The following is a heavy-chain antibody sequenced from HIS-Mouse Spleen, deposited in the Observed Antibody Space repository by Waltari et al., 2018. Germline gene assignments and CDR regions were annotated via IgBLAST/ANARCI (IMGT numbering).Heavy chain of an antibody. CDR2: ISYDGSNK. D-gene: IGHD1-7*01. V-gene: IGHV3-30*04. CDR3: ARDSSRNYAFDI. J-gene: IGHJ3*02. CDR1: GFTFGSYA. Sequence: QVQLVESGGGVVQPGRSLRLSCAASGFTFGSYAMHWVRQAPGKGLEWVAVISYDGSNKYYADSVKGRFTISRDNSKNTLYLQMNSLRAEDTAVYYCARDSSRNYAFDIWGQGTMVTVSS.